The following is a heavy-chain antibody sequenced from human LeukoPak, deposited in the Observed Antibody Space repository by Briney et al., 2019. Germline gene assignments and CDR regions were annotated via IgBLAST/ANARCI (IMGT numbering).Heavy chain of an antibody. V-gene: IGHV3-33*06. CDR1: GFTFSSYG. D-gene: IGHD2-15*01. J-gene: IGHJ4*02. CDR3: AKDQKGGSSPFDY. CDR2: IWYDGSNK. Sequence: GGSLRLSCAASGFTFSSYGMHWVRQAPGKGLEWVAVIWYDGSNKYYADSVKGRFTISRDNSKNTLYLQMNSLRAEDTTVYYCAKDQKGGSSPFDYWGQGTLVTVSS.